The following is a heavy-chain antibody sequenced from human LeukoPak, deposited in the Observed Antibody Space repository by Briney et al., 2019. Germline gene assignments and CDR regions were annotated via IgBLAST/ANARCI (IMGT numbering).Heavy chain of an antibody. J-gene: IGHJ4*02. CDR1: GGSITSRTYY. CDR3: ARPRDGRWLLES. D-gene: IGHD4-23*01. V-gene: IGHV4-39*01. CDR2: TRYGGNT. Sequence: SETLSLTCAVSGGSITSRTYYWGWIRQPPGKGLEWIASTRYGGNTFYNPSFKSRVSISVDTSNMQLFLRLTSVTAADTAVYYCARPRDGRWLLESWGQGTLVTVSS.